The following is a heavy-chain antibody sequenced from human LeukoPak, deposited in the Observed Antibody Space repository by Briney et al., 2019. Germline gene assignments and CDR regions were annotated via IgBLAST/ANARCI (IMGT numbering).Heavy chain of an antibody. J-gene: IGHJ4*02. CDR1: GGSISSGGYS. CDR2: IYHSGST. V-gene: IGHV4-30-2*01. Sequence: SETLSLTCTVSGGSISSGGYSWSWIRQPPGKGLEWIGYIYHSGSTYYNPSLKSRVTISADRSKNQFSLKLSSVTAADTAVYYCARSDGSYYHYFDYWGQGTLVTVSS. CDR3: ARSDGSYYHYFDY. D-gene: IGHD1-26*01.